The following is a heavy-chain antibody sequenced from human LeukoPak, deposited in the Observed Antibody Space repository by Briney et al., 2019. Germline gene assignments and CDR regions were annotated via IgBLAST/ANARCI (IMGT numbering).Heavy chain of an antibody. J-gene: IGHJ6*03. CDR2: IIPIFGTA. D-gene: IGHD4-17*01. Sequence: SVKVSCEASGGTFSSYAISWVRQAPGQGLEWMGGIIPIFGTANYAQKFQGRVTITADKSTSTAYMELSSLRSEDTAVYYCAREATVTTNAYYYYYMDVWGKGTTVTVSS. CDR3: AREATVTTNAYYYYYMDV. V-gene: IGHV1-69*06. CDR1: GGTFSSYA.